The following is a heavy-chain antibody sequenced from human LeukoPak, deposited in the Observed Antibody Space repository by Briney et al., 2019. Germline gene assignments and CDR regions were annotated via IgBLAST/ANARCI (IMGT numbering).Heavy chain of an antibody. D-gene: IGHD6-19*01. J-gene: IGHJ4*02. CDR1: GFPFSTYS. CDR3: AKVTNSGWYGGFGY. Sequence: GGSLRLSCAASGFPFSTYSMNWVRQAPGRGLEWLAYISGGGSAIYYADSVKGRFTISRDNAQNSVSLQMNSLRAEDTAVYYCAKVTNSGWYGGFGYWGQGTLVTVSS. CDR2: ISGGGSAI. V-gene: IGHV3-48*01.